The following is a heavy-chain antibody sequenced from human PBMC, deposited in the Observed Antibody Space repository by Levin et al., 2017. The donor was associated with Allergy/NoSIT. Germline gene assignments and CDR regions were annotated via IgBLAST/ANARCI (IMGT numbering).Heavy chain of an antibody. CDR3: ARTAYQLIDY. J-gene: IGHJ4*02. CDR2: INHSGST. CDR1: GGSFSGYY. Sequence: SQTLSLTCAVYGGSFSGYYWSWIRQPPGKGLEWIGEINHSGSTNYNPSLKSRVTISVDTSKNQFSLKLSSVTAADTAVYYCARTAYQLIDYWGQGTLVTVSS. V-gene: IGHV4-34*01. D-gene: IGHD6-6*01.